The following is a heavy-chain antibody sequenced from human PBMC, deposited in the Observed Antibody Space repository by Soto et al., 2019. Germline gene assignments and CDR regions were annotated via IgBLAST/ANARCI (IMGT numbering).Heavy chain of an antibody. CDR3: VRLYCSGTNCYDLFDY. V-gene: IGHV4-59*08. D-gene: IGHD2-2*01. Sequence: SETLSLTCTVSGGSISNYYWGWIRQPPGKGLEWIGYIYYSGSTNYNPSLKSRITISVDTSKDQFSLKLRSVTAADTAVYYCVRLYCSGTNCYDLFDYWGQGTLVTVSS. J-gene: IGHJ4*02. CDR2: IYYSGST. CDR1: GGSISNYY.